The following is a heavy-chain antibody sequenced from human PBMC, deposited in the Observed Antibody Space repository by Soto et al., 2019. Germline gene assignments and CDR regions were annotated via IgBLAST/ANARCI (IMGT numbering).Heavy chain of an antibody. CDR2: ISSDGSRK. D-gene: IGHD2-2*01. CDR3: ARSMPKTDNYYGMDV. CDR1: GFTFSSYV. J-gene: IGHJ6*02. Sequence: QVQLVESGGGVVQPGRSLRLSCAASGFTFSSYVMHWVRQAPGKGLEWVAVISSDGSRKYYADSVKGRFTISRDNSXXTLYLQMNSLTVEDTAVYYCARSMPKTDNYYGMDVWGQGTTVTVSS. V-gene: IGHV3-30-3*01.